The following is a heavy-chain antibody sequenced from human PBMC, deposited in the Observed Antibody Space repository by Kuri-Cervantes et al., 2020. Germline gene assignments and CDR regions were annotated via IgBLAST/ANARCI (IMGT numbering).Heavy chain of an antibody. CDR1: GFTVSSNY. CDR3: ARDRTSSIAARPRLGYGMDV. CDR2: IYSGGST. Sequence: GESLKISCAASGFTVSSNYMSWVRQAPGKGLEWVSVIYSGGSTYYADSVKGRFTISRDNSKNTLYLQMNSLRAEDTAVYYCARDRTSSIAARPRLGYGMDVWGQGTTVTVSS. J-gene: IGHJ6*02. V-gene: IGHV3-53*01. D-gene: IGHD6-6*01.